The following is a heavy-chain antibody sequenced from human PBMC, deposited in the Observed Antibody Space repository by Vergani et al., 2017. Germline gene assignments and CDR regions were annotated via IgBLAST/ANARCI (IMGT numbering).Heavy chain of an antibody. J-gene: IGHJ4*02. CDR1: GFTFDNYA. CDR2: ISWNSGSI. CDR3: AKEKFSSSSPFDY. V-gene: IGHV3-9*01. Sequence: EVQLVESGGGLVQPGRSLRLSCAASGFTFDNYALHWVRQAPGKGLEWVSGISWNSGSIGYVDSVKGRFTISRDNAKNSLYLQMNSLRAEDTALYYCAKEKFSSSSPFDYWGQGTLVTVSS. D-gene: IGHD6-6*01.